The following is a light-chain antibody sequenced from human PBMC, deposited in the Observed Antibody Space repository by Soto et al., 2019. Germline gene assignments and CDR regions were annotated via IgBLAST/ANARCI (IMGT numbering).Light chain of an antibody. J-gene: IGKJ3*01. V-gene: IGKV3-20*01. CDR3: QQYGTSPFT. CDR2: GAS. CDR1: QSVAYTY. Sequence: IVLAQFSATLSLSPGERATLSCRSSQSVAYTYLAWFQQKPGQAPRLLIYGASNRATGIPDRFSGSGSGTDFTLTISRLEPEDFAVYYYQQYGTSPFTFGPGTKVDIK.